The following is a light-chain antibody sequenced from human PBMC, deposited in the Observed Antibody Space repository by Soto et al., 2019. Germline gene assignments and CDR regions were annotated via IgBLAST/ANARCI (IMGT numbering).Light chain of an antibody. V-gene: IGKV3-20*01. CDR3: QQYGSSSYT. J-gene: IGKJ2*01. CDR1: QSVSSTY. Sequence: EIVLTQSPGTLSLSPGERATLSCRASQSVSSTYLAWYQQNPGQAPRLLIYGASSRATGIPDRFSGSGSGTDFTLTSSRLEPEDFAVYFCQQYGSSSYTFGQGTKREIK. CDR2: GAS.